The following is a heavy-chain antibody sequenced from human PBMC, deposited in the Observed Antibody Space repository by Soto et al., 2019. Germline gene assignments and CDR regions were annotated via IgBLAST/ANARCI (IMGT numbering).Heavy chain of an antibody. J-gene: IGHJ3*02. CDR1: GYPISNVYY. Sequence: LSLTCAVSGYPISNVYYWGWIWQPPGKGLEWIGSIHHTGSPYYNPSLKSRVTISLDTSKNQFSLKLNSVTASDTAVYYCARYSDASGFAAFDIWGQGTLVTVSS. CDR2: IHHTGSP. D-gene: IGHD3-22*01. CDR3: ARYSDASGFAAFDI. V-gene: IGHV4-38-2*01.